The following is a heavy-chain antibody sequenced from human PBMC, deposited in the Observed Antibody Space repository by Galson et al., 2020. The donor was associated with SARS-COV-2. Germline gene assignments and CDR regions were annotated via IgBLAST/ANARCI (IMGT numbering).Heavy chain of an antibody. CDR2: INPSGGST. CDR1: RYTFTSYY. CDR3: ARDLTVTTNYYYYYGMDV. Sequence: ASVKVSCKASRYTFTSYYMHWVRQAPGQGLEWMGLINPSGGSTSYAQKFQGRVTMTRDTSTSTVYMELSSLRSEDTAVYYCARDLTVTTNYYYYYGMDVWGQGTTVTVSS. V-gene: IGHV1-46*01. D-gene: IGHD4-17*01. J-gene: IGHJ6*02.